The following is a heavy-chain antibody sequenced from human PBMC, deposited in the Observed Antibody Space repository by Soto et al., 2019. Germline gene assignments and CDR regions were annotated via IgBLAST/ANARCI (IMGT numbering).Heavy chain of an antibody. Sequence: SVKVSCKASGGTFSSYAISWVRQAPGQGLEWMGGIIPIFGTANYAQKFQGRVTITADESTSTAYMELSSLRSEDTAVYYCARDARLGELSGFDYWGQGTLVTVSS. CDR2: IIPIFGTA. CDR1: GGTFSSYA. V-gene: IGHV1-69*13. CDR3: ARDARLGELSGFDY. D-gene: IGHD3-16*02. J-gene: IGHJ4*02.